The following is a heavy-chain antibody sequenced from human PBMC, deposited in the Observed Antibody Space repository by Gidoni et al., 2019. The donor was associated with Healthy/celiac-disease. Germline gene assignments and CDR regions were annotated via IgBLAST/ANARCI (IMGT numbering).Heavy chain of an antibody. CDR3: ARNGYSYGLPINWFDP. D-gene: IGHD5-18*01. J-gene: IGHJ5*02. CDR1: GYSFTSYW. Sequence: EVQLVQSGAEVKKLGESLRISCKGSGYSFTSYWISWVRQMPGKGLEWMGRIDPSDSYTNYSPSFQGHVTISADKSISTAYLQWSSLKASDTAMYYCARNGYSYGLPINWFDPWGQGTLVTVSS. V-gene: IGHV5-10-1*03. CDR2: IDPSDSYT.